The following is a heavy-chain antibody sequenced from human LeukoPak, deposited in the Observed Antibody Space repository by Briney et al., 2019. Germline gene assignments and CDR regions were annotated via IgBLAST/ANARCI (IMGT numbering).Heavy chain of an antibody. D-gene: IGHD3-10*01. CDR1: GGSISSYY. Sequence: PSETLSLTCTVSGGSISSYYWSWIRQPAGKGLEWIGRIYTSGSTNYNPSLKSRVTMSGDTSKNQFSLKLSSVTAADTALYYCAKHYMGSSYNHGLDCWGQGTLVTVSS. J-gene: IGHJ4*02. CDR2: IYTSGST. CDR3: AKHYMGSSYNHGLDC. V-gene: IGHV4-4*07.